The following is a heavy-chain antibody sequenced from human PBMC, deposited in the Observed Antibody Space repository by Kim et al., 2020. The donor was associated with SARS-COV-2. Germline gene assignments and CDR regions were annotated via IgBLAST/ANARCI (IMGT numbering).Heavy chain of an antibody. V-gene: IGHV4-59*08. J-gene: IGHJ5*02. D-gene: IGHD3-3*01. CDR3: ARVFGVAPLVWFDP. CDR1: GGSISSYY. CDR2: IFDSGTT. Sequence: SETLSLTCSVSGGSISSYYWSWIRQPPGRGLEWIGYIFDSGTTNYNPSLKSRVTISVDTSKNQFSLKLNSVTAADTAVYYCARVFGVAPLVWFDPWGQGTLVTVSS.